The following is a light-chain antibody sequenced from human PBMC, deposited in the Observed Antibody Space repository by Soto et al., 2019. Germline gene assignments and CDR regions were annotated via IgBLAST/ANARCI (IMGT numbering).Light chain of an antibody. J-gene: IGLJ1*01. Sequence: LTQPASVSGSPGQSITISCTGTSSDVGGYNYVSWYQQHPGKAPKLMIYEVSNRPSGVSNRFSGSKSGNTASLTISGLQAEDEADYYCSSYTSSSTPYVFGTGTKATV. V-gene: IGLV2-14*01. CDR2: EVS. CDR1: SSDVGGYNY. CDR3: SSYTSSSTPYV.